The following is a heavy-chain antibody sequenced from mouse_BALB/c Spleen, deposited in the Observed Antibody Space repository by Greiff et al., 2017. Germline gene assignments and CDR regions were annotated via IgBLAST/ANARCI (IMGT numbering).Heavy chain of an antibody. Sequence: DVHLVESGGGLVQPGGSLRLSCATSGFTFTDYYMSWVRQPPGKALEWLGFIRNKANGYTTEYSASVKGRFTISRDNSQSILYLQMNTLRAEDSATYYCARDRTATAWFAYWGQGTLVTVSA. CDR2: IRNKANGYTT. CDR1: GFTFTDYY. CDR3: ARDRTATAWFAY. J-gene: IGHJ3*01. V-gene: IGHV7-3*02. D-gene: IGHD1-2*01.